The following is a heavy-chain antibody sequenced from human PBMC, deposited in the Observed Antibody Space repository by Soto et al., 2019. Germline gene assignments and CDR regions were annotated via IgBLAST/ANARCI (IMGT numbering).Heavy chain of an antibody. J-gene: IGHJ3*02. Sequence: ASVKVSCKASGYTFTSYAMHWVRQAPGQRLEWMGWINAGNGNTKYSQKFQGRVTMTTDTSTSTAYMELRSLRSDDTAVYYCARDPFYCGSTSCFVGLIRAFDIWAQGTMVTVSS. D-gene: IGHD2-2*01. CDR3: ARDPFYCGSTSCFVGLIRAFDI. CDR2: INAGNGNT. CDR1: GYTFTSYA. V-gene: IGHV1-3*01.